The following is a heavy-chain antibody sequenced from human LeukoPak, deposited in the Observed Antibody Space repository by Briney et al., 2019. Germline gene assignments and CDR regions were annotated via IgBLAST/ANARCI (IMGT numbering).Heavy chain of an antibody. J-gene: IGHJ4*02. Sequence: ASVKVSCKASGYVFTDYYIHWVRQAPGQGLEWMGWINPYSGGTNYAQKFRGRVTMTTDTSTSIAYMELRSLRSDDTAVYYCARDRGYCTNGVCPFDYWGQGTLVTVSS. CDR1: GYVFTDYY. D-gene: IGHD2-8*01. V-gene: IGHV1-2*02. CDR3: ARDRGYCTNGVCPFDY. CDR2: INPYSGGT.